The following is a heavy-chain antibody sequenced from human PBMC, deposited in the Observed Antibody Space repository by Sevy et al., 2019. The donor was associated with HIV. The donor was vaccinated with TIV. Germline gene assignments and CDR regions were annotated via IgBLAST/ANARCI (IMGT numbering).Heavy chain of an antibody. D-gene: IGHD3-3*01. V-gene: IGHV4-4*07. J-gene: IGHJ4*02. CDR1: GGSISSHY. CDR3: ARYNFWSGHYDYFDY. Sequence: SETLSLTCSVSGGSISSHYWSWIRQPAGEGLEWIGRTDTSGGPNYNPSLKTRVTMSIDTSKNQFSLRLRSVTAADTAVYYCARYNFWSGHYDYFDYWGPGALVTVSS. CDR2: TDTSGGP.